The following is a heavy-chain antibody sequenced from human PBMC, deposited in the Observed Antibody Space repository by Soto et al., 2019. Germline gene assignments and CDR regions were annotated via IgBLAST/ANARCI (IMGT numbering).Heavy chain of an antibody. CDR2: IYHSGST. D-gene: IGHD6-19*01. CDR1: GDSISRSYW. Sequence: PSETLSLTCAVSGDSISRSYWWSWVRQLPGKGLEWIGEIYHSGSTIYNPSLQSRVTLSVDKSKNTLYLQLNSLRDEDTAVYYCAKARHEKYSSYGLDVRGQGTTVTVSS. CDR3: AKARHEKYSSYGLDV. V-gene: IGHV4-4*02. J-gene: IGHJ6*02.